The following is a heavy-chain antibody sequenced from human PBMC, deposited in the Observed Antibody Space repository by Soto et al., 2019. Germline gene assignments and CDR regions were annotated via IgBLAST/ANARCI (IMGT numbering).Heavy chain of an antibody. CDR3: AKCALASYDFWS. CDR2: ISNSGRST. CDR1: GLTFSSYA. D-gene: IGHD3-3*01. V-gene: IGHV3-23*01. Sequence: LRLSCAASGLTFSSYAMSWVRQAPWKGPEWVSHISNSGRSTKYADSVKGRFTISRDNSKNTLYLRMNSLRAEDTAIYYCAKCALASYDFWSWGQGTLVTVSS. J-gene: IGHJ4*02.